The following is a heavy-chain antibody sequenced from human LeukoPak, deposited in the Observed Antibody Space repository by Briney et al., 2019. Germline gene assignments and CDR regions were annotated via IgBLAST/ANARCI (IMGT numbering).Heavy chain of an antibody. Sequence: GGPLRLSCAASGFTFSSYPVTWVPRPPGKGREGVSAISGSGGSTYYADSVKGRFTISRDNSKNTLYLQMNSLRAEDTAVYYCAKDISTIPRRFRHWGQGTLVTVSS. CDR2: ISGSGGST. D-gene: IGHD3-3*01. J-gene: IGHJ1*01. V-gene: IGHV3-23*01. CDR1: GFTFSSYP. CDR3: AKDISTIPRRFRH.